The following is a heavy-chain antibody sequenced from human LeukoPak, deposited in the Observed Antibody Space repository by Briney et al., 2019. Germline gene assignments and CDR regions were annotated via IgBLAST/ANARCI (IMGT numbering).Heavy chain of an antibody. Sequence: PGGSLRLSCAASGFTFSSYEMNWVRQAPGKGLEWVSYISSGGSTICYADSVKGRFTISRDNAKNSLYLQMNSLRAEDTAVYYCATEPQYSYGLDFEHWGQGTLVTVSS. V-gene: IGHV3-48*03. CDR2: ISSGGSTI. D-gene: IGHD5-18*01. CDR1: GFTFSSYE. J-gene: IGHJ4*02. CDR3: ATEPQYSYGLDFEH.